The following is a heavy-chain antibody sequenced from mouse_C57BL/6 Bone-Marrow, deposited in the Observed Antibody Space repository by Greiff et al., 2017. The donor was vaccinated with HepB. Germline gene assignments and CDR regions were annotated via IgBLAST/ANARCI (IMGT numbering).Heavy chain of an antibody. Sequence: EVQLVESGGGLVQPKGSLKLSCAASGFSFNTYAMNWVRQAPGKGLEWVARIRSKSNNYATYYADSVKDRFTISRDDSESMLYLQMNNLKTEDTAMYYCVRQERGAWFAYWGQGTLVTVSA. CDR3: VRQERGAWFAY. J-gene: IGHJ3*01. V-gene: IGHV10-1*01. CDR2: IRSKSNNYAT. CDR1: GFSFNTYA.